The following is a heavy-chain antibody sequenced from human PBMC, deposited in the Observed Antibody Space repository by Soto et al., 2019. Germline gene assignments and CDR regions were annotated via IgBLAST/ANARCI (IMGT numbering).Heavy chain of an antibody. CDR2: ISSSSSYI. J-gene: IGHJ5*02. CDR1: GFTFSSYS. D-gene: IGHD6-13*01. CDR3: ARMGSSWYGNNWFDP. Sequence: GGSLRLSCAASGFTFSSYSMNWVRQAPGKGPEWVSSISSSSSYIYYADSVKGRFTISRDNAKNSLYLQMNSLRAEDTAVYYCARMGSSWYGNNWFDPWGQGTLVTVS. V-gene: IGHV3-21*01.